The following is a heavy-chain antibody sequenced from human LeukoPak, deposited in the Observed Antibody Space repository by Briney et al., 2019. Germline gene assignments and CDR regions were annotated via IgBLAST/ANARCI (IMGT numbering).Heavy chain of an antibody. D-gene: IGHD6-13*01. Sequence: ASVKVSCKASGYTFTSYGISWVRQAPGQGLEWMGWISAYNGNTNYAQKLQGRVTMTTDTSTSTAYMELRSLRSDDTAVYYCARVLVAYSSSWYGPWGQGTLVTVSS. CDR1: GYTFTSYG. CDR2: ISAYNGNT. CDR3: ARVLVAYSSSWYGP. V-gene: IGHV1-18*01. J-gene: IGHJ4*02.